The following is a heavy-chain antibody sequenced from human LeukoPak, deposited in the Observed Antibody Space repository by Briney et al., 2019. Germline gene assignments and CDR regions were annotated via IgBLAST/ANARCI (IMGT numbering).Heavy chain of an antibody. V-gene: IGHV3-23*01. CDR3: AVSFYYYYMDV. D-gene: IGHD1-7*01. CDR1: GFTFSSYA. Sequence: GGSLTLSCAASGFTFSSYAMSWVRQAPGKGLEGVSAVSGSAGSTYYADSVQGRFTISRDNSKNPLYLQMNSLRAEDTAVYYCAVSFYYYYMDVWGKGTTVTVSS. J-gene: IGHJ6*03. CDR2: VSGSAGST.